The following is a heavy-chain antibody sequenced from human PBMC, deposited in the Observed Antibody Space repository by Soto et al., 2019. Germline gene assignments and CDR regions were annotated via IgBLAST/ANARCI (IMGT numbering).Heavy chain of an antibody. J-gene: IGHJ6*02. CDR2: IIPIFGTT. D-gene: IGHD2-15*01. CDR1: GATFSTYA. V-gene: IGHV1-69*01. Sequence: QVQLVQSGAEVKKPGSSVRVSCQASGATFSTYAISWLRQAPGQGLEWMGGIIPIFGTTNYAQKFQGRVTITAEEITSTAYMDLSGLRSEDTAMYYCARDEPAGSCSGGSCKYYYGLDVWGQGTTVTVSS. CDR3: ARDEPAGSCSGGSCKYYYGLDV.